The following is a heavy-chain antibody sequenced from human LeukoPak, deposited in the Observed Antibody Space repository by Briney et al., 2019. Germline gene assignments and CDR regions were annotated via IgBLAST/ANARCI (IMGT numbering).Heavy chain of an antibody. CDR2: IHHSGST. D-gene: IGHD1-26*01. J-gene: IGHJ4*02. CDR3: AREFVQGSSLPYFDY. CDR1: GGSISSSHW. V-gene: IGHV4-4*02. Sequence: SETLSLTCTVSGGSISSSHWWGWVRQPPGKGLECVGEIHHSGSTNSNPSLKSRVTISVDKSKNQFSLRLSSVTAADTAVYYCAREFVQGSSLPYFDYWGQGTLVTVSS.